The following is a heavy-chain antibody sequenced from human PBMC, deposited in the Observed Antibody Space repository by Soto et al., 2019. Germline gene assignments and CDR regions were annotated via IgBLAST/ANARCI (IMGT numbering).Heavy chain of an antibody. J-gene: IGHJ4*02. CDR3: AKDQKSYYDSSGYYSY. Sequence: GGSLRLSCAASGFTFSSYAMSWVRQAPGKGLEWVSAISGSGGSTYYADSVKGRFTISRDNSKNTLYLQMNSLRAEDTAVYYWAKDQKSYYDSSGYYSYWGQGTLVTVSS. CDR1: GFTFSSYA. CDR2: ISGSGGST. V-gene: IGHV3-23*01. D-gene: IGHD3-22*01.